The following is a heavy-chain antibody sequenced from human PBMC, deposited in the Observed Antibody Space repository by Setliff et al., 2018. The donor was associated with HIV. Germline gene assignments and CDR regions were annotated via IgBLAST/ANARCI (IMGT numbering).Heavy chain of an antibody. J-gene: IGHJ4*02. V-gene: IGHV3-15*01. CDR2: IKSKTDGGTT. CDR3: VRAEYKSDHY. D-gene: IGHD1-20*01. Sequence: GGSLRLSCAASGFTFSNAWMSWVRQAPGKGLEWVGRIKSKTDGGTTDYAAPVKGRFTISRDDSKNTLYLQMSSLRTEDTAVYYCVRAEYKSDHYWGQGTLVTVSS. CDR1: GFTFSNAW.